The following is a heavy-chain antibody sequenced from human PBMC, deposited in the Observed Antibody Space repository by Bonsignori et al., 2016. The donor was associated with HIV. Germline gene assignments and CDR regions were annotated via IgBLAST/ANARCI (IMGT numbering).Heavy chain of an antibody. CDR3: AILLTGDKDY. Sequence: VRQMPGKGLEWVSVIYSGGSTYYADSVKGRFTISRDNSKNTLYLQMNSLRAEDTAVYYCAILLTGDKDYWGQGTLVTVSS. D-gene: IGHD7-27*01. J-gene: IGHJ4*02. V-gene: IGHV3-66*01. CDR2: IYSGGST.